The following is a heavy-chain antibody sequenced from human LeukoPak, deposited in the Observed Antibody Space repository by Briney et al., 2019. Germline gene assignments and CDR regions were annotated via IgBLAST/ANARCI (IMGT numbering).Heavy chain of an antibody. D-gene: IGHD2-15*01. CDR1: GGSISSGGYS. CDR3: ARDRGGYCSGGSCYSVSPYYGMDV. CDR2: IYHSGST. J-gene: IGHJ6*02. V-gene: IGHV4-30-2*01. Sequence: SETLSLTCAVSGGSISSGGYSWSWIRQPPGKGLEWIGYIYHSGSTYYNPSLKSRVTISVDRSKNQFSLKLSSVTAADTAVYYCARDRGGYCSGGSCYSVSPYYGMDVWGQGTTVTVSS.